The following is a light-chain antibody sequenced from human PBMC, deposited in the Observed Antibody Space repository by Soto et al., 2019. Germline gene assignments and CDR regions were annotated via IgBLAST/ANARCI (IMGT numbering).Light chain of an antibody. Sequence: DIQMTQSPSSLSASVGDRVTITCRASQSISSYLNWYQQRPGKAPNLLIYDATRLHSGVQPRFSGSGYGTDFTLTITSLQLEDFATYYCKQSDVSPRTFGQGTKVDIK. J-gene: IGKJ1*01. CDR3: KQSDVSPRT. V-gene: IGKV1-39*01. CDR1: QSISSY. CDR2: DAT.